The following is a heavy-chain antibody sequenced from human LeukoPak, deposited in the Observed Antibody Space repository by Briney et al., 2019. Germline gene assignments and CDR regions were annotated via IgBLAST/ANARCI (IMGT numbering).Heavy chain of an antibody. CDR2: ISNGGTT. Sequence: SETLSLTCTVSGDSISKYYWSWIRQPPGEGLEWIGYISNGGTTKYNPSLKSRVTISVDTSKNQFSLKLSSVTAADTAVYYCARLVNGVAVAGTLDYWGQGTLVTVSS. CDR1: GDSISKYY. D-gene: IGHD6-19*01. J-gene: IGHJ4*02. CDR3: ARLVNGVAVAGTLDY. V-gene: IGHV4-59*12.